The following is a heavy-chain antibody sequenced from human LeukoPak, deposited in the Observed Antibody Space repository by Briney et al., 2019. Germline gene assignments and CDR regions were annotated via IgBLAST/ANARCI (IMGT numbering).Heavy chain of an antibody. CDR3: ARCCITMVRGVIIPFNPLFSSFDY. J-gene: IGHJ4*02. CDR2: ITLYNGNT. Sequence: RASVKVSCKASGYTFTYCSLHWLQQAPGQGLERMRWITLYNGNTNYAKKFQGRVTITRDMSLRTAYIELSSLRSEDSAVYYWARCCITMVRGVIIPFNPLFSSFDYWGQGTLVTVSS. D-gene: IGHD3-10*01. V-gene: IGHV1-68*03. CDR1: GYTFTYCS.